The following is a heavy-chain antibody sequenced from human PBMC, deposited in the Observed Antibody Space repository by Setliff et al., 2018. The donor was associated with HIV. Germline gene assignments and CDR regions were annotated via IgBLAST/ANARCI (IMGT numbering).Heavy chain of an antibody. Sequence: PGGSLRLSCAASGFTFTNAWMSWVRQAPGKGLEWVGRIKSKTDGGTTDFAAPVKGRFTISRDDSKNTLYLQMNSLKTEDTAIYDCTTARLQLWSEYFQHWGQGNLVTVSS. CDR2: IKSKTDGGTT. D-gene: IGHD5-18*01. CDR1: GFTFTNAW. J-gene: IGHJ1*01. V-gene: IGHV3-15*01. CDR3: TTARLQLWSEYFQH.